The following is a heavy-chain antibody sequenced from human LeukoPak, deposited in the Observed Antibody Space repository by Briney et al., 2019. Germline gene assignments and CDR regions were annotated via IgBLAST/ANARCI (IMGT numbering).Heavy chain of an antibody. CDR2: IIPILGIA. J-gene: IGHJ4*02. D-gene: IGHD4-17*01. CDR1: GGTFSSYA. Sequence: SVKVSCKASGGTFSSYAISWVRQAPGQGLEWMGRIIPILGIANYAQKFQGRVTITADKSTSTAYMELSSLRSEDTAVYYCARDGSVADYGDYEPRSHDYWGQGTLVTVSS. CDR3: ARDGSVADYGDYEPRSHDY. V-gene: IGHV1-69*04.